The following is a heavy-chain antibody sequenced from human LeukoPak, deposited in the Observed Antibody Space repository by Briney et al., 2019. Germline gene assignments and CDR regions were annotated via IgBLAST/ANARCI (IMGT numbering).Heavy chain of an antibody. V-gene: IGHV3-21*01. CDR1: GFTFSSYS. J-gene: IGHJ4*02. CDR2: ISSSSSYI. Sequence: GGSLRLSCAASGFTFSSYSMNWVRQAPGKGLEWVSSISSSSSYIYYADSVKGRFTISRDNVKNSLYLQMNSLRAEDTAVYYCARDLTSSGWDPSDYWGQGTLVTVSS. CDR3: ARDLTSSGWDPSDY. D-gene: IGHD6-19*01.